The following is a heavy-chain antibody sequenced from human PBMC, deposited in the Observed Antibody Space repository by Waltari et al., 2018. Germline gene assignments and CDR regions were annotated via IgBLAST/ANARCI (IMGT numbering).Heavy chain of an antibody. CDR2: IYTSGST. CDR1: GGSISSGSYY. CDR3: ALMIYDAFDI. J-gene: IGHJ3*02. D-gene: IGHD3-22*01. Sequence: QVQLQESGPGLVKPSQTLSLTCTVSGGSISSGSYYWSWIRQPAGKGLEWIGRIYTSGSTNNTPSLKSRVTISVDTSKNQCSLKRSSVTAADTAVYYCALMIYDAFDIWGQGTMVTVSS. V-gene: IGHV4-61*02.